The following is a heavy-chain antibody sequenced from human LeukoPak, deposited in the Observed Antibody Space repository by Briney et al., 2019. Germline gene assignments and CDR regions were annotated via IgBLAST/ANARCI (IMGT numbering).Heavy chain of an antibody. V-gene: IGHV3-23*01. CDR2: VSSSGGST. CDR3: AKNLGWYSECDY. J-gene: IGHJ4*02. CDR1: GFSFSTYA. Sequence: GGSLRLSCVASGFSFSTYAMTWVRQAPGKGLDSVSSVSSSGGSTYYTDSVKGRFTISRDNSKNTLFLQMHSLRDEDTAVYYCAKNLGWYSECDYWGQGTLVTVSS. D-gene: IGHD6-19*01.